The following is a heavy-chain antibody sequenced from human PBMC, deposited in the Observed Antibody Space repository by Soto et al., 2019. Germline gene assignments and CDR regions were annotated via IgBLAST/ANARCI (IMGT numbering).Heavy chain of an antibody. CDR2: ISGYNGNT. V-gene: IGHV1-18*01. CDR3: AREGPRPYYYYGMDA. J-gene: IGHJ6*02. Sequence: QVQLVQSGAEVKKPGASVKVSCKSSGYTFSMSGISWVRQAPGQGLEWMGWISGYNGNTNYEQKFQDRVTMTTDTTTNTAYMELRGLRSDDTAVYYCAREGPRPYYYYGMDAWGQGTTVTVSS. CDR1: GYTFSMSG.